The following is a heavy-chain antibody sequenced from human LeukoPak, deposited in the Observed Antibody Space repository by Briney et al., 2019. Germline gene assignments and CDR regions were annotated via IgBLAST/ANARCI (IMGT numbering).Heavy chain of an antibody. CDR3: AKGWLQLPGAFDI. CDR1: GVTFSSYA. D-gene: IGHD5-24*01. CDR2: ISGSGGST. J-gene: IGHJ3*02. V-gene: IGHV3-23*01. Sequence: GGSLRLSCAASGVTFSSYAMSWVRQAPGKELEWVSAISGSGGSTYYADSVKGRFTISRDNSKNTLYLQMNSLRAEDTAVYYCAKGWLQLPGAFDIWGQGTMVTVSS.